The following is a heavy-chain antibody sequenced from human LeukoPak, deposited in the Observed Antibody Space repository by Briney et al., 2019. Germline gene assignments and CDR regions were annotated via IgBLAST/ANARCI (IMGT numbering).Heavy chain of an antibody. CDR1: GFPFSSYG. CDR3: TRGQLWLRGEGSGLDY. CDR2: ISSSSSPI. D-gene: IGHD5-18*01. V-gene: IGHV3-48*01. Sequence: GGSLRLSCAATGFPFSSYGFNWVRQAPGKGLEWVSYISSSSSPIYYADSVKGRFTISRDNAKNSLYLQMNSLRTEDTAVYYCTRGQLWLRGEGSGLDYWGQGTLVTVSS. J-gene: IGHJ4*02.